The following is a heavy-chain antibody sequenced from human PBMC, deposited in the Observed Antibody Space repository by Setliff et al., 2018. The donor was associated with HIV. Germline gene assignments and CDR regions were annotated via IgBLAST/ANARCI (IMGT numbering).Heavy chain of an antibody. CDR2: ISSSGTTI. D-gene: IGHD2-2*01. V-gene: IGHV3-48*04. CDR1: GFTFSSYS. J-gene: IGHJ4*02. CDR3: ARGEPTILVVPAAFFDY. Sequence: GGSLRLSCAASGFTFSSYSMNWVRQAPGKGLEWVSYISSSGTTIYYADSVKGRFTISRDNAKNSLYLQMNSLRAEDTAVYYCARGEPTILVVPAAFFDYWGQGTLVTVS.